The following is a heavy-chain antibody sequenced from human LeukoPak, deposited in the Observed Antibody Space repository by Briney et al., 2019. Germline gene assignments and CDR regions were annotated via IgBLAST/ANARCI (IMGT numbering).Heavy chain of an antibody. CDR2: INSKSDTI. D-gene: IGHD4-23*01. CDR1: GFTFSRYS. CDR3: ARANDYGGNSYPNLIDY. J-gene: IGHJ4*02. V-gene: IGHV3-48*04. Sequence: GGSLRLSCVASGFTFSRYSMNWVRQAPGKGLEWVSYINSKSDTIYYADSVKGRFTISRDNAKNSLYLQMNSLRAGDTAMYYCARANDYGGNSYPNLIDYWGQGTLVTVSS.